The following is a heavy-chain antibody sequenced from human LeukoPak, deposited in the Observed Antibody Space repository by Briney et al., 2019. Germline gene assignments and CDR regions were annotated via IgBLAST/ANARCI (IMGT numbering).Heavy chain of an antibody. V-gene: IGHV3-23*01. Sequence: GGSLRLSCAASGFTFSSYAMSWVRQAPGKGLEWVSAISGSGGSTYYADSVKGRFTNSRDNSKNTLYLQMNSLRAEDTAVYYCAKDQVISGSEASDIWGQGTMVTVSS. CDR2: ISGSGGST. D-gene: IGHD2-21*01. J-gene: IGHJ3*02. CDR3: AKDQVISGSEASDI. CDR1: GFTFSSYA.